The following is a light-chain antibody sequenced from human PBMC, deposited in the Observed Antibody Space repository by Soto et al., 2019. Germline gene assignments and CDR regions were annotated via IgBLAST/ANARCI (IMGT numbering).Light chain of an antibody. CDR3: SSYKSSSTLPYV. Sequence: QSALTQPASVSGSPGQSITISCTGTSSDVGGYNLASWYQQYPDKAPKLMIFDVNTRPSGFSNRFSGSKSGNTASLTISGLQAEDEADYYCSSYKSSSTLPYVFGTGTKVTVL. CDR2: DVN. V-gene: IGLV2-14*01. J-gene: IGLJ1*01. CDR1: SSDVGGYNL.